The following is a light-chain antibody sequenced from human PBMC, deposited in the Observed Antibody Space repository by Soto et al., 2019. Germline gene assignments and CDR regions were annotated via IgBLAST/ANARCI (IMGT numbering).Light chain of an antibody. Sequence: QAVVTQPPSASGTPGQRVTISCSGSSSNIGSNPVNWYQQLPGTAPKLLIYSDNQRPSAVPDRLSGSKSGTSASLAISGLQSEDEADYYCAAWDDSLHAVLFGGGTKLTVL. J-gene: IGLJ2*01. CDR1: SSNIGSNP. CDR2: SDN. V-gene: IGLV1-44*01. CDR3: AAWDDSLHAVL.